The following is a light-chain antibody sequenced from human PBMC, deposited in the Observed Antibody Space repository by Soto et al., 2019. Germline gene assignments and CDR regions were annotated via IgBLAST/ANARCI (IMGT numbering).Light chain of an antibody. V-gene: IGKV3-11*01. CDR3: QHRTNWEYT. CDR2: GAS. Sequence: EIVLTQSPATLSLSPGERATLSCRASQSVSSSLAWYQQKPGQAPRLLIYGASKRAPGIPVRFSASGSGTDFTLTISSLEPEALAVYSCQHRTNWEYTFGQGTKLEIK. J-gene: IGKJ2*01. CDR1: QSVSSS.